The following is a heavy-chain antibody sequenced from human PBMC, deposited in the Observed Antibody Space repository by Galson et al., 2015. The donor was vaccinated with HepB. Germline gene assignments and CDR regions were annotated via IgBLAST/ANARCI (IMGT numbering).Heavy chain of an antibody. V-gene: IGHV5-51*01. CDR2: IYPGDSDT. Sequence: QSGAEVKKPGESLKISCKGSGYSFTSYWIGWVRQMPGKGLGWMGIIYPGDSDTRYSPSFQGHVTISADKSLRTAYLQWSSLKASDTAMYYCARQLRDSSSWYGWFDPWGQGTLVTVSS. CDR3: ARQLRDSSSWYGWFDP. D-gene: IGHD6-13*01. J-gene: IGHJ5*02. CDR1: GYSFTSYW.